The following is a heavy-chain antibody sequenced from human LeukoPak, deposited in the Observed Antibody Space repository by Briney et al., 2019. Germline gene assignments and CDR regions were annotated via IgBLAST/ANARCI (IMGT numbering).Heavy chain of an antibody. CDR1: GGSISSYY. D-gene: IGHD4/OR15-4a*01. Sequence: SETLSLSCTVSGGSISSYYWSWIRQTPGKGLEWIGNIFDSGDTNYNPSLQSRVTISVDTSKKQFSLKLRSVTAADTAVYYCTRRLSNGATLNYFDYWGQGTLVTVSS. CDR3: TRRLSNGATLNYFDY. CDR2: IFDSGDT. J-gene: IGHJ4*02. V-gene: IGHV4-59*08.